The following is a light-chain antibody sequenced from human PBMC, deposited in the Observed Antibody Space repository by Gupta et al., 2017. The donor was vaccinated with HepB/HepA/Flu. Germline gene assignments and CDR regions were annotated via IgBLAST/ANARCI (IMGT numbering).Light chain of an antibody. J-gene: IGLJ2*01. V-gene: IGLV2-14*03. Sequence: QSALTQHASVSGSPGQSITISCTGTSSDVGVHDFVSWYQQHPGKAPKLMIYEVRKRPSGVSDRFSGSKSGNTASLTISGVQAEDEADYYCGLYTSISTLVFGGGTKLTVL. CDR1: SSDVGVHDF. CDR3: GLYTSISTLV. CDR2: EVR.